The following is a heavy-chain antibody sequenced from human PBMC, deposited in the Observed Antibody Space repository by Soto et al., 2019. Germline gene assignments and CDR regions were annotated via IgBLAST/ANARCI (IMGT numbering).Heavy chain of an antibody. CDR1: GFTFSSYA. CDR2: ISGSGGST. D-gene: IGHD2-21*02. V-gene: IGHV3-23*01. Sequence: PGGSLRLSCAASGFTFSSYAMSWVRQAPGKGLDWVSAISGSGGSTYYADSVKGRFTISRDNSKNTLYLQMNSLRAEDTAVYYCTRLAQKRVPIVVVTAPCDYWGQGTLVTVSS. CDR3: TRLAQKRVPIVVVTAPCDY. J-gene: IGHJ4*02.